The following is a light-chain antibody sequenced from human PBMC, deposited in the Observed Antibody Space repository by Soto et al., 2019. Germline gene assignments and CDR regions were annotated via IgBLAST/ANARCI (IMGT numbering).Light chain of an antibody. CDR3: QSYDGSLSGSK. V-gene: IGLV1-40*01. CDR2: GNS. CDR1: SSNIGAGYD. J-gene: IGLJ2*01. Sequence: QSVLTQPPSVSGAPGQRVTISCTGSSSNIGAGYDVHWYQQLPGTAPKLLIYGNSNRPSGVPDRFSGSKSGTSASLAITGLHAEDEAAYYCQSYDGSLSGSKFGGGTKLTVL.